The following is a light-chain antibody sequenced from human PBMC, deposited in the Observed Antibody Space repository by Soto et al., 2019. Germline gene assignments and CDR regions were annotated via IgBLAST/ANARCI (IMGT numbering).Light chain of an antibody. CDR3: QAYDDSLTAFV. J-gene: IGLJ3*02. V-gene: IGLV1-40*01. CDR2: GNR. CDR1: NSNLGAGYD. Sequence: QLVLTQPPSVSGAPGQRVTISCTGNNSNLGAGYDVHWYQQLPGAAPKLVIFGNRNRPSGVPERFSGSKSGTSAFLAITGLQAEDEADYYCQAYDDSLTAFVFGGGTKVTVL.